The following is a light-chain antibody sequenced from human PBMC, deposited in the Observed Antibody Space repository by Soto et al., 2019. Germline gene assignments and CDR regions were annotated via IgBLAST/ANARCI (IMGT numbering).Light chain of an antibody. CDR3: CSYAGSSTSLYV. CDR1: SSDVGSYNL. Sequence: QAALTQPASVCGSPGQSITISCTGTSSDVGSYNLVSWYQQHPGKAPKLMIYEVSKRPSGVSNRFSGSKSGNTASLTISGLQAEDEADYYCCSYAGSSTSLYVFGTGTKLTVL. V-gene: IGLV2-23*02. CDR2: EVS. J-gene: IGLJ1*01.